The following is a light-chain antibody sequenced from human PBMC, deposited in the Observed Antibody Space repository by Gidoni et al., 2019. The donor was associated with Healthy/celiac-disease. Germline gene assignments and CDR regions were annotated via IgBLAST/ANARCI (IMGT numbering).Light chain of an antibody. CDR1: QSVSSY. J-gene: IGKJ3*01. CDR3: QRRSNWPPIFT. V-gene: IGKV3-11*01. CDR2: DAS. Sequence: IVLTQSPATLSLSPGETATLSCRASQSVSSYLAWYQQKPGEAPRLLSYDASNRATGIPARVSGSGSGTEFTLAISRLEPEDFAVYFCQRRSNWPPIFTFGPGTRVEIK.